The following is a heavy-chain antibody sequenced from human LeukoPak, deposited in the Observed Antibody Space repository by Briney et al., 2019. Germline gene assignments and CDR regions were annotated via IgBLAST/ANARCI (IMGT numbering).Heavy chain of an antibody. J-gene: IGHJ6*03. V-gene: IGHV1-46*01. CDR3: ARSGLRGSGSWHYYYMDV. CDR1: GYTFTSCY. CDR2: INPSGGST. Sequence: ASVKVSCKASGYTFTSCYMHWVRQAPGQGLEWMGIINPSGGSTSYAQKFQGRVIMTRDMSTSTVYMELSSLRSEDTAVYYCARSGLRGSGSWHYYYMDVWDKGTTVTVSS. D-gene: IGHD3-10*01.